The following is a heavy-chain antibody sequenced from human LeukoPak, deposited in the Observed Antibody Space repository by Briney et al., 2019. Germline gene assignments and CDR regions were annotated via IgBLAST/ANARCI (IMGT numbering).Heavy chain of an antibody. D-gene: IGHD6-19*01. J-gene: IGHJ4*02. Sequence: GGSLRLSCAASGFTFSSYSMNWVRQAPGKGLEWVSSISSSSSYIYYADSVKGRFTISRDNAKTSLYLQMNSLRAEDTAVYYCARVVDIAVAGTLFDYWGQGTLVTVSS. V-gene: IGHV3-21*01. CDR2: ISSSSSYI. CDR3: ARVVDIAVAGTLFDY. CDR1: GFTFSSYS.